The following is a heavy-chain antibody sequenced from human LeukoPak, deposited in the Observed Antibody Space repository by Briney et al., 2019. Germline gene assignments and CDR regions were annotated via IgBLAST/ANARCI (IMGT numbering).Heavy chain of an antibody. CDR3: ARGDGEGATIYAFDF. V-gene: IGHV1-2*02. CDR1: GYSFTGYY. Sequence: ASVKVSCKASGYSFTGYYMHWVRQAPGQGLEWMGWINPNSGGTNYAQKFQGRVTMTRDMSTSTVYMELSSLRSEDTAVYYCARGDGEGATIYAFDFWGQGTMVTVSS. J-gene: IGHJ3*01. D-gene: IGHD1-26*01. CDR2: INPNSGGT.